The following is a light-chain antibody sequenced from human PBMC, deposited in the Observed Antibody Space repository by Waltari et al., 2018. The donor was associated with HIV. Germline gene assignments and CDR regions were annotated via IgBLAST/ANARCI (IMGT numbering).Light chain of an antibody. J-gene: IGLJ2*01. Sequence: VLTQPPSVSAAPGPKVTIPCPGSRSNIGNNYVSWYQQLPGTAPKLFIYENNKRPSGIPDRFSGSKSGTSATLGITGLQTGDEADYYCATWDSSLSAVVFGGGTKLAVL. CDR2: ENN. V-gene: IGLV1-51*01. CDR3: ATWDSSLSAVV. CDR1: RSNIGNNY.